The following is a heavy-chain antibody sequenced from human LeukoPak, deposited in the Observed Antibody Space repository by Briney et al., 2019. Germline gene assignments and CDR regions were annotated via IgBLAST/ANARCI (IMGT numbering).Heavy chain of an antibody. CDR1: GGSFTNRFYY. CDR3: ARHRNDDSWSGLGAFDI. J-gene: IGHJ3*02. D-gene: IGHD3-3*01. CDR2: LYCSQTT. V-gene: IGHV4-39*01. Sequence: KPSETLTLTCSVSGGSFTNRFYYWGWIRQSPGQGLVWIGSLYCSQTTYHNPSPQSRVTISVDTSKNQYSLKVTSVAGADTDVNYCARHRNDDSWSGLGAFDIWGHGTMVTVSS.